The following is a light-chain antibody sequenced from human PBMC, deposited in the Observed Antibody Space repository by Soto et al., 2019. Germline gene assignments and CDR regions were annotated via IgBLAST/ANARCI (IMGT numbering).Light chain of an antibody. V-gene: IGKV3-15*01. CDR2: GAS. CDR3: QQYNNWPQT. Sequence: EIVMTQSPATLSVSTGERATLSCRASQSVSSNLAWYQQKPGQAPRLLIYGASTRATGIPVRFSGSVSGTEFTLTISSLQAEDFAVYYCQQYNNWPQTFGQGTKVEIK. CDR1: QSVSSN. J-gene: IGKJ1*01.